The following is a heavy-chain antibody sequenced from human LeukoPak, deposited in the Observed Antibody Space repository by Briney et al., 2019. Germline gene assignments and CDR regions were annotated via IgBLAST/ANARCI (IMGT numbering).Heavy chain of an antibody. J-gene: IGHJ4*02. Sequence: GASVKVSCKSSAYKFTNYFITWVRQAPGQGLEWMGWISGYNGNTNYAQKFQGRVTMTTDTSTSTAYMELRSLRSDDTAVYYCARAYSGSYSSYYFDYWGQGTLVTVSS. CDR2: ISGYNGNT. CDR3: ARAYSGSYSSYYFDY. D-gene: IGHD1-26*01. CDR1: AYKFTNYF. V-gene: IGHV1-18*01.